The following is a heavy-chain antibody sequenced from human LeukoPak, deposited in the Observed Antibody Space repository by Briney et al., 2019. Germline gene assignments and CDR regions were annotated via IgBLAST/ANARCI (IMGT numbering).Heavy chain of an antibody. Sequence: GGSLRLSCAASGFTFSSFWMSWVRQAPGKGLEWVAHIKEDGSMQSYVDSVKGRFTISRDNAKNSVYLQMSSLRAEDTAVYYCARVVTWFDPWGQGSLVTVSS. CDR2: IKEDGSMQ. J-gene: IGHJ5*02. CDR3: ARVVTWFDP. CDR1: GFTFSSFW. V-gene: IGHV3-7*04.